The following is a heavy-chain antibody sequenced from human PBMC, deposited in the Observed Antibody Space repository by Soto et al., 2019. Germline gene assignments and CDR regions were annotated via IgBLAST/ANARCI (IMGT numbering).Heavy chain of an antibody. CDR1: GYKFSPYW. CDR3: AKRWNRVGAPFDF. V-gene: IGHV5-51*01. J-gene: IGHJ4*02. CDR2: IYFGDSNV. D-gene: IGHD1-26*01. Sequence: WESLKITLRTSGYKFSPYWIELGRQMPGKGLEWMGIIYFGDSNVRYSPSFQGQVTISADKSNNTAYLQWSSLRASDAAIYYCAKRWNRVGAPFDFWGQGTLVPVPS.